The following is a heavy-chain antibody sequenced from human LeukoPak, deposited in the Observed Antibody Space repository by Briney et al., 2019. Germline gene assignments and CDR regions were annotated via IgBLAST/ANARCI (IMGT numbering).Heavy chain of an antibody. V-gene: IGHV3-23*01. CDR1: GFTFTGYA. J-gene: IGHJ6*02. Sequence: GGSLRPPCEASGFTFTGYAVSWVRQAPGKGLEWVSGFGTDGNTHYAESVRGRFDISRDTSKTTVYLRMNSLKDEDTALYYCTRDLHYWGAMDFWCQGTTVTVS. CDR3: TRDLHYWGAMDF. D-gene: IGHD7-27*01. CDR2: FGTDGNT.